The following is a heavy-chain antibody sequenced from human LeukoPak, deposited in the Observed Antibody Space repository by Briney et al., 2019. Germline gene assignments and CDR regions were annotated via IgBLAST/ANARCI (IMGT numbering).Heavy chain of an antibody. V-gene: IGHV1-2*02. J-gene: IGHJ4*02. CDR1: GYTFTVYY. D-gene: IGHD4-23*01. Sequence: ASVKVSCKASGYTFTVYYIHWVRQAPGQGLEWMGWINPNSGGTYYAQKFQGRVTMTSDTSISTAYMELSRLRSDNTAVYYCARDLYGGTSATFDYWGQGTLVTVSS. CDR3: ARDLYGGTSATFDY. CDR2: INPNSGGT.